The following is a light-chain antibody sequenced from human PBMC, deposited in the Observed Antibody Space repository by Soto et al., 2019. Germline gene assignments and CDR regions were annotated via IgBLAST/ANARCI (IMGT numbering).Light chain of an antibody. CDR3: QQRSNWPLVT. V-gene: IGKV3D-20*02. Sequence: EFVLTQSPGTLSLSPGGRATLSCRASQTVRNNYLAWYQQKPGQAPKFLIYGVSSRATGIPDRFSGSGSGTDFTLTITTLEPEDFAVYYCQQRSNWPLVTFGGGTKVDIK. CDR2: GVS. J-gene: IGKJ4*01. CDR1: QTVRNNY.